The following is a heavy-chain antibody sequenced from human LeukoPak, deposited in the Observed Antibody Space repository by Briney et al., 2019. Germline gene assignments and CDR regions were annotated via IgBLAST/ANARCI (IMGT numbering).Heavy chain of an antibody. D-gene: IGHD3-22*01. CDR1: GCTVSSDA. Sequence: GGSLGISCAASGCTVSSDAMHWVRQAPGKGLEHVSAISSNGGSTYYADSVKGRFTISRDNSKNTLYLQMSSLRAEDTAVYYCVKDDVYYYDSGDYPHWGDGTLVTVSS. CDR3: VKDDVYYYDSGDYPH. V-gene: IGHV3-64D*09. J-gene: IGHJ4*01. CDR2: ISSNGGST.